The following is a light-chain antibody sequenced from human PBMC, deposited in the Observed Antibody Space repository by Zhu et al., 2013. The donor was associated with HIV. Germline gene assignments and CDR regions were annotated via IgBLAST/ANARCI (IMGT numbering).Light chain of an antibody. CDR2: DAS. J-gene: IGKJ4*01. Sequence: EIVLTQSPATLSLSPGERATLSCRASQSVNSYLAWYQQKPGQAPRLLIYDASNRATGIPARFSGSGSGTDFTLTISSLEPEDFAVYYCQQRSNCTFGGGTKVEIK. V-gene: IGKV3-11*01. CDR3: QQRSNCT. CDR1: QSVNSY.